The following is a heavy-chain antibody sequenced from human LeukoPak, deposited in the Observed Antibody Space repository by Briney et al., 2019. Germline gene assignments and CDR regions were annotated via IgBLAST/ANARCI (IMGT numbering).Heavy chain of an antibody. CDR3: ARRRRLNYYYYGMDV. CDR2: IYYSGSA. V-gene: IGHV4-39*01. D-gene: IGHD2-8*01. CDR1: GGSISDSNYY. Sequence: SETLSLTCTVSGGSISDSNYYWGWIRQPPGRGLEWIANIYYSGSAYYSPSLKSRVTVSIDTSKNQFSLKLNSVTAADTAVYYCARRRRLNYYYYGMDVWGQGTTVTVSS. J-gene: IGHJ6*02.